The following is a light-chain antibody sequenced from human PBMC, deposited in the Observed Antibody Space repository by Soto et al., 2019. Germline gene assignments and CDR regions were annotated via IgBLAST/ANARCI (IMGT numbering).Light chain of an antibody. J-gene: IGKJ1*01. CDR1: QSVSNNY. CDR3: QQYGSSFTWT. V-gene: IGKV3-20*01. Sequence: LKQSPATLSLKQGERATLSCRASQSVSNNYLAWYQQKPGQAPRLLIYGASSRATGIPDRFSGSGSGTDFTLTISRLEPEDFAVYYCQQYGSSFTWTFGQGTIVDVK. CDR2: GAS.